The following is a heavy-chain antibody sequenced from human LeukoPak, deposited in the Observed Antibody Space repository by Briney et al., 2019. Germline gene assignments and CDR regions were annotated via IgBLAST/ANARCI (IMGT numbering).Heavy chain of an antibody. Sequence: GGSLRLSCAASGFTVSSNYMSWVRQAPGKGLEWVSVIYSGGSTYYADSVKGRFTISRDNSKNTLYLQMNSLRAEDTAVYYCARANYDILTGYYGYFDYWGQGTLVTVSS. CDR1: GFTVSSNY. CDR3: ARANYDILTGYYGYFDY. CDR2: IYSGGST. D-gene: IGHD3-9*01. J-gene: IGHJ4*02. V-gene: IGHV3-66*01.